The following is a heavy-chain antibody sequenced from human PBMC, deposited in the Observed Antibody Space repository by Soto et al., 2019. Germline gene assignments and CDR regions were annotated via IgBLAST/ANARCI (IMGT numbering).Heavy chain of an antibody. CDR2: ISWDGGST. V-gene: IGHV3-43*01. CDR1: GFTFDDYT. J-gene: IGHJ6*02. Sequence: EVQLVESGGVVVQPGGSLRLSCAASGFTFDDYTMHWVRQAPGKGLEWVSLISWDGGSTYYADSVKGRFTISRDNSKNSLYLQMNRLRTEDNAFYYCAEDLEGSSTRPSYYYYGMDVWGQGTTVTVSS. CDR3: AEDLEGSSTRPSYYYYGMDV. D-gene: IGHD2-2*01.